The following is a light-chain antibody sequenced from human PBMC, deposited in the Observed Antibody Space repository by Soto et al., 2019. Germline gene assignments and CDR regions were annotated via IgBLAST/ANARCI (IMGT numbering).Light chain of an antibody. CDR3: QQYNCYPYT. Sequence: DIQMTQSPSTLSASVGDRVTITCRASQSISSWLAWYQQKPGKASKLLIYDASSLESGVPSRFSGSGSGTEFTLAISSLQPDGFTIYCCQQYNCYPYTVGQGTKLDIK. V-gene: IGKV1-5*01. CDR2: DAS. CDR1: QSISSW. J-gene: IGKJ2*01.